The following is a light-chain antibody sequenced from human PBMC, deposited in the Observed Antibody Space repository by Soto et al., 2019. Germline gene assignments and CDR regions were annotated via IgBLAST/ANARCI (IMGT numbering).Light chain of an antibody. J-gene: IGKJ3*01. Sequence: DIQMTQSPSDLSASVGCRGKVTFSYGQSVGTWVAWYQQKPGKGPKLLMCGASNLESGVPSRFSGSGSGTEFTLTSTTLQTGDFATYFCKQYNRNTWSFGTGTNVDIK. CDR2: GAS. CDR1: QSVGTW. V-gene: IGKV1-5*01. CDR3: KQYNRNTWS.